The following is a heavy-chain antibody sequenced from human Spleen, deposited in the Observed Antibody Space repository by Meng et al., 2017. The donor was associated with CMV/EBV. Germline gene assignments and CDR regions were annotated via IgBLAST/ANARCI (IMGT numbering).Heavy chain of an antibody. Sequence: DSFSSNSAAWNWIRQSPSRGLEWLGRTYYRSKWYSDYGVSVKSRITINSDTSKNQFSLHLNSATPEDTAVYYCARALGAGKGWFDPWGQGTLVTVSS. D-gene: IGHD4/OR15-4a*01. CDR1: DSFSSNSAA. CDR2: TYYRSKWYS. J-gene: IGHJ5*02. V-gene: IGHV6-1*01. CDR3: ARALGAGKGWFDP.